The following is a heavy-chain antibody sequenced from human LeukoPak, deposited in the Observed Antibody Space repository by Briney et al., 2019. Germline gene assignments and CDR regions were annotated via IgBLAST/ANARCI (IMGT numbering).Heavy chain of an antibody. CDR2: IYYSGST. D-gene: IGHD5-24*01. CDR3: ARGPGGRWLQLPPDY. Sequence: SETLSLTCTVSGGSISSSSYYWGWIRQPPGKGLEWIGSIYYSGSTYYNPSLKSRVTISVDTSKNQFSLKLSSVTAADTAVYYCARGPGGRWLQLPPDYWGQGTLVTVSS. CDR1: GGSISSSSYY. J-gene: IGHJ4*02. V-gene: IGHV4-39*07.